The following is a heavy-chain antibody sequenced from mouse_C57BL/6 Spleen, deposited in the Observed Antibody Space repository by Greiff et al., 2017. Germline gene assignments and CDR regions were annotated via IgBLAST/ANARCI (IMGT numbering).Heavy chain of an antibody. J-gene: IGHJ2*01. CDR2: LPPISGST. D-gene: IGHD2-4*01. CDR1: GYTFTSYW. CDR3: ASYDYDYFDY. Sequence: VQLQQPGAELVKPGASVKLSCKASGYTFTSYWMHWVKQRPGQGLAWIGMLPPISGSTNYNEKFQSKATLTVDKSSRTADMHLSSLTSEDSAVDYCASYDYDYFDYWGQGTTLTVSS. V-gene: IGHV1-64*01.